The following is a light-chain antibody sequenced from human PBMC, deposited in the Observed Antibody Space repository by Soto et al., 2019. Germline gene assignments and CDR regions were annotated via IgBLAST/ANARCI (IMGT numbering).Light chain of an antibody. CDR2: DAS. CDR1: RDITDY. Sequence: DTQITQSPPSLSSALLGIVAITCQASRDITDYLNWYQQKPGKAPKLLIYDASKLETGVPSRFSGSGSGTDFTLTITSLQPEDIATYYCQQFDNVPLTFGGGTKVDIK. V-gene: IGKV1-33*01. CDR3: QQFDNVPLT. J-gene: IGKJ4*01.